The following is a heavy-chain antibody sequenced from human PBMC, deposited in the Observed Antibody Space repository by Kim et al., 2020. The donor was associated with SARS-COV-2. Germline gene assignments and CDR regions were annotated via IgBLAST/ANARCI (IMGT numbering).Heavy chain of an antibody. D-gene: IGHD3-3*01. CDR2: INHSGST. V-gene: IGHV4-34*01. Sequence: SETLSLTCAVYGGSFSGYYWSWIRQPPGKGLEWIWEINHSGSTNYNPSLKSRVTISVDTSKNQFSLKLSSVTAADTAVYYCARGPSGYYIFYYGMDVWGQGTTVTVSS. J-gene: IGHJ6*02. CDR1: GGSFSGYY. CDR3: ARGPSGYYIFYYGMDV.